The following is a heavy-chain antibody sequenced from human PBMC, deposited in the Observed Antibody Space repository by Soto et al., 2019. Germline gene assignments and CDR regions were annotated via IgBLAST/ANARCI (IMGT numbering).Heavy chain of an antibody. CDR3: ARGTVTALYSSSSLRYYYYMDV. CDR1: GYTFTSYD. V-gene: IGHV1-8*01. Sequence: EASVKVSCKASGYTFTSYDINWVRQATGQGLEWMGWMNPNSGNTGYAQKFQGRVTMTRNTSISTAYMELSSLRSEDTAVYYCARGTVTALYSSSSLRYYYYMDVWGKGTTVTVSS. D-gene: IGHD6-6*01. CDR2: MNPNSGNT. J-gene: IGHJ6*03.